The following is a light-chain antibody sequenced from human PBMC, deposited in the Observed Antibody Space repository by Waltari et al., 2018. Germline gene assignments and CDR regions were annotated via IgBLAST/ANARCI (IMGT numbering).Light chain of an antibody. CDR1: KLRSKS. J-gene: IGLJ2*01. CDR2: DDS. V-gene: IGLV3-21*02. Sequence: SSLRTPPPPVHVAPGHAARLLRGGHKLRSKSAPWYQQKPGQAPVLVVYDDSDRPSGIPERFSGSNSGNTATLTISRVEAGDEADYYCQVWDSSSDHVVFGGGTKLTVL. CDR3: QVWDSSSDHVV.